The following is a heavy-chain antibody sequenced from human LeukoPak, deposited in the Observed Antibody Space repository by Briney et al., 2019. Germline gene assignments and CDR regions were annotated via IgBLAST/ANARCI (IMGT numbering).Heavy chain of an antibody. J-gene: IGHJ4*02. CDR3: ARVLGGYSYGYLYYFDY. V-gene: IGHV1-8*02. Sequence: ASVKVSCKASGYTFTDYYINWVRQATGQGLEWMGWMNPNSGNTGYAQKFQGRVTMTRNTSISTAYMELSSLRSEDTAVYYCARVLGGYSYGYLYYFDYWGQGTLVTVSS. CDR1: GYTFTDYY. CDR2: MNPNSGNT. D-gene: IGHD5-18*01.